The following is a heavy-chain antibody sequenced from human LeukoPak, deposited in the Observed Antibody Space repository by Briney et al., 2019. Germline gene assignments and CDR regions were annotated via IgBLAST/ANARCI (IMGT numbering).Heavy chain of an antibody. Sequence: GGSLRLSCAASGFTFSSYGMHWVRQAPGQGLEWVAVISYDGRNIHYADSVKGRFTISRDDSKNTLYLQMNSLRAEDTAVYYCAKRTGWYPSGYYYYGMDVWGQGTTVTVSS. V-gene: IGHV3-30*18. CDR2: ISYDGRNI. CDR1: GFTFSSYG. D-gene: IGHD6-19*01. J-gene: IGHJ6*02. CDR3: AKRTGWYPSGYYYYGMDV.